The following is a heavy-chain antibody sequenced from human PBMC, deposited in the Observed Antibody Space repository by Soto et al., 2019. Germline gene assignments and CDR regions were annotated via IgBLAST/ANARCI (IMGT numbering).Heavy chain of an antibody. V-gene: IGHV3-30*18. CDR3: AKGDVLRFLEWSVPFFDY. D-gene: IGHD3-3*01. J-gene: IGHJ4*02. CDR2: ISYDGSNK. Sequence: GGSLRLSCAASGFTFSSNGMHRVRQAPGKGLEWVAVISYDGSNKYYADSVKGRFTISRDNSKNTLYLQMNSLRAEDTAVYYCAKGDVLRFLEWSVPFFDYWGQGTLVTVSS. CDR1: GFTFSSNG.